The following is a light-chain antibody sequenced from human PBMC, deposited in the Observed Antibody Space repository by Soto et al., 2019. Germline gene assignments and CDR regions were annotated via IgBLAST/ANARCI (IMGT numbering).Light chain of an antibody. CDR3: QQRGSAARM. J-gene: IGKJ1*01. Sequence: LGKRGTFPCRASQSVSSSYFAWYQQKPGQAPRLLIYGASTRATGIPDRFSGSGSGTDFTLTLCRHECEDFAVNYGQQRGSAARMFGLGTKVDIK. V-gene: IGKV3-20*01. CDR1: QSVSSSY. CDR2: GAS.